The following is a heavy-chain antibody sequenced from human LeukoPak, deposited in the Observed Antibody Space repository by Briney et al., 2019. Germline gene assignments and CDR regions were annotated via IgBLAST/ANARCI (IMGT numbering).Heavy chain of an antibody. Sequence: ASVKVSCKASGYTFTGYYMHWVRQAPGQGLEWMGWINPNSGGTNYAQKFQGWVTMTRDTSISTAYMELSRLRSDDTAVYYCARVPKERGYSYGYHFDYWGQGTLVTVSS. D-gene: IGHD5-18*01. CDR3: ARVPKERGYSYGYHFDY. CDR2: INPNSGGT. V-gene: IGHV1-2*04. J-gene: IGHJ4*02. CDR1: GYTFTGYY.